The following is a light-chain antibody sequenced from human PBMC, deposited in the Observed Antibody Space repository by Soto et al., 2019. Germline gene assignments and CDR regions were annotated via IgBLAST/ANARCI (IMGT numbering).Light chain of an antibody. CDR2: GAS. CDR1: QSVSSSY. J-gene: IGKJ1*01. CDR3: QHYNNWPPWT. V-gene: IGKV3-15*01. Sequence: EIVLTQSPGTLSLSPGERATLSCRASQSVSSSYLAWYQQKPGQAPRLLIYGASTRATGIPPRFSGSGSGTEFTLTISSLQSEDFAVYYCQHYNNWPPWTFGQGTKVDIK.